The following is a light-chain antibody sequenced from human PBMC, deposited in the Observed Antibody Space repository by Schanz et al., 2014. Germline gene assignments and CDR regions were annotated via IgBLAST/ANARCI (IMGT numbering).Light chain of an antibody. J-gene: IGLJ3*02. Sequence: QSALTQPPSASGSPGQSVTISCTGTSSDVGAYNYVSWYQQHPGKAPKLMIYEVSKRPSGVPDRFSGSKSGNTASLTISGLQAEDEADYYCNSFTSSHTHVFGGGTKLTVL. CDR3: NSFTSSHTHV. CDR2: EVS. CDR1: SSDVGAYNY. V-gene: IGLV2-8*01.